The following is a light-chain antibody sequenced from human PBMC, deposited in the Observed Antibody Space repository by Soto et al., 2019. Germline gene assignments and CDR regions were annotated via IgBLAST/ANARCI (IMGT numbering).Light chain of an antibody. V-gene: IGKV3-20*01. CDR2: GAS. CDR1: QSVSSSY. J-gene: IGKJ1*01. Sequence: EIVLTQSPGTLSLSPGERATLSWRASQSVSSSYLAWYQQKPGQAPRLLIYGASSRATGIPDRFSGSGSGTDFTLTISRLEPEDFAVYYCQQYGSSPTTFGQGTKVDIK. CDR3: QQYGSSPTT.